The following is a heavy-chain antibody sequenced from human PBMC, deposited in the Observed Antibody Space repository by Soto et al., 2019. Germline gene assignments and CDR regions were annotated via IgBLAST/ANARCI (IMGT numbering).Heavy chain of an antibody. CDR1: GFTFSMYS. J-gene: IGHJ6*02. V-gene: IGHV3-7*03. CDR3: ARDHLILLAHDFFYGSDV. Sequence: GESLKISCEVSGFTFSMYSMSWVRQTPGKGLEWVAKIPQDGVDGHYADSVKGRFTISRDNGKNSLYLQMNNLRAEDTAVYYCARDHLILLAHDFFYGSDVWGRGATVTVSS. D-gene: IGHD2-8*02. CDR2: IPQDGVDG.